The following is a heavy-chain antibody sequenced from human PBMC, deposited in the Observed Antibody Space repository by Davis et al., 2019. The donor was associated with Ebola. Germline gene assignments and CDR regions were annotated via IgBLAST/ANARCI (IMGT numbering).Heavy chain of an antibody. J-gene: IGHJ4*02. CDR3: ARVGEGLDY. CDR2: IYYTGRV. Sequence: SETLSLTCSVSGDSLSGFYWSWIRQTPGKGLEWIGYIYYTGRVEYNPPLQSRVTISVDTSKNQFSLKLSSVTAADTAVYYCARVGEGLDYWGQGTLVTVSS. V-gene: IGHV4-59*01. D-gene: IGHD3-16*01. CDR1: GDSLSGFY.